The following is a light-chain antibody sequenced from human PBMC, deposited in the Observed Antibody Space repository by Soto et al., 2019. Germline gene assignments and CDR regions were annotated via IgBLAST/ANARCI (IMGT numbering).Light chain of an antibody. CDR1: NSDIGSYNL. Sequence: QSVLTQPASVSGSPGQSITISCTGTNSDIGSYNLVSWYQHHPGKAPKLIIYGVTKQPSGVSNRFSGSKSGNTASLTISGLQAEDEADYYCCSYAGSSTVAFGGGTKLTVL. CDR2: GVT. CDR3: CSYAGSSTVA. J-gene: IGLJ2*01. V-gene: IGLV2-23*02.